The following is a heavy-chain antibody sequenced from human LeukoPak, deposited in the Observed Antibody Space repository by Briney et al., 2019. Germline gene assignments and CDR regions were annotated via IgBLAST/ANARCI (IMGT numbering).Heavy chain of an antibody. J-gene: IGHJ4*02. CDR2: INSDGSST. V-gene: IGHV3-74*01. D-gene: IGHD3-22*01. CDR3: ARPYYDNGAYYYC. CDR1: GFTFSSYW. Sequence: GGSLRLSCAASGFTFSSYWMHWVRQAPGKGLVWVSRINSDGSSTGYADSVKGRFTISRDNAKNTLYLQMNSLRAEDTAVYYCARPYYDNGAYYYCWGQGTLVTVSS.